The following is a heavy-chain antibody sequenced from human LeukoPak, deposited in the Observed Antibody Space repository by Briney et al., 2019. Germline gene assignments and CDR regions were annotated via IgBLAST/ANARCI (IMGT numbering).Heavy chain of an antibody. V-gene: IGHV4-39*02. D-gene: IGHD3-10*01. CDR3: ARHRGRYYDSGSYYYFDY. CDR1: GGSISSSGYY. J-gene: IGHJ4*02. Sequence: TSETLSLTCTVSGGSISSSGYYWGWIRQPPGMGLEWVGSVYYTGSTFYNPSLKSRVTTSVDTSKNHFSLNLSSVTAADTAVYYCARHRGRYYDSGSYYYFDYWGQGTLVTVSS. CDR2: VYYTGST.